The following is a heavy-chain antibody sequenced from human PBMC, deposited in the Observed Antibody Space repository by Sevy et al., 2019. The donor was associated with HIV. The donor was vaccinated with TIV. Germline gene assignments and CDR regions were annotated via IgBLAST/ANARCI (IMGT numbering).Heavy chain of an antibody. CDR2: IKSKTDGGTT. CDR3: TTDGGGYNYVYSLDY. D-gene: IGHD5-18*01. CDR1: GFTFSNAW. V-gene: IGHV3-15*07. J-gene: IGHJ4*02. Sequence: GGSLRLSCAASGFTFSNAWMNWVRQAPGKGLEWVGRIKSKTDGGTTDYAAPVKGRFTISRDDSKITLYLPMNSLKTEDTAVYYCTTDGGGYNYVYSLDYWGQGTLVTVSS.